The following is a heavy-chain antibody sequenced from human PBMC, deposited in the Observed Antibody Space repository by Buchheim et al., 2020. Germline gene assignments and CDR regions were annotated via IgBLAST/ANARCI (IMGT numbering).Heavy chain of an antibody. V-gene: IGHV2-70*04. CDR2: IDWDADK. CDR1: GFSLNTRGMR. J-gene: IGHJ4*02. D-gene: IGHD4-23*01. Sequence: TLKEAGPALVRPTQTLPLTCTLSGFSLNTRGMRVSWIRQPPVKALEWLARIDWDADKFYSTSLKTRLPISKDTSKKQVVITMTNMDPVDTAKYYCARGTTVVSPGLDYWSQGTL. CDR3: ARGTTVVSPGLDY.